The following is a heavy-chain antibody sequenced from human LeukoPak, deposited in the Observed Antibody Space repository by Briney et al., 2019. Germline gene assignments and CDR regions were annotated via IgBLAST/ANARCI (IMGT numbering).Heavy chain of an antibody. D-gene: IGHD5-18*01. CDR2: ISYDGSNQ. CDR1: GFTLNSYA. CDR3: ARGQLWLHYLEY. Sequence: GGSLRLSCAASGFTLNSYAMRWVRQARCKGLEWVAVISYDGSNQYYADSVTGRFTISRDNSKNTLYLQMNSLRAEDTAVYFCARGQLWLHYLEYWGQGTLVTVSS. V-gene: IGHV3-30-3*01. J-gene: IGHJ4*02.